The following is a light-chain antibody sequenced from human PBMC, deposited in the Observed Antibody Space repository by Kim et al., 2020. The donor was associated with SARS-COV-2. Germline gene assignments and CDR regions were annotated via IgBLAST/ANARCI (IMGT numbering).Light chain of an antibody. J-gene: IGKJ1*01. CDR2: AAT. Sequence: AFLGDGVTITCRASQGISNYLAWYQQKPGEAPKLLIYAATALQLGVSSRFSGSGSGTDFTLTISDLQPEDVATYYCQKYNSAPWTCGRGTKVDI. CDR1: QGISNY. CDR3: QKYNSAPWT. V-gene: IGKV1-27*01.